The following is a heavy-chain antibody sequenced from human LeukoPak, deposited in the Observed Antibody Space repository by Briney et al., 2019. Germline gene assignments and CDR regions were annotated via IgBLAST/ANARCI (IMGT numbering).Heavy chain of an antibody. V-gene: IGHV1-18*04. CDR1: GYTFTGYY. D-gene: IGHD6-13*01. CDR2: ISAYNGNT. Sequence: ASVKVSCKASGYTFTGYYMHWVRQAPGQGLEWMGWISAYNGNTNYAQKLQGRVTMTTDTSTSTAYMELRSLRSDDTAVYYCARDSNMAAAGKGRFDYWGQGTLVTVSS. J-gene: IGHJ4*02. CDR3: ARDSNMAAAGKGRFDY.